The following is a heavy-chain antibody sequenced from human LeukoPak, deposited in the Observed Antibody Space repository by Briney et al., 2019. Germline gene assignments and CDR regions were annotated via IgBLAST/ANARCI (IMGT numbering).Heavy chain of an antibody. J-gene: IGHJ1*01. CDR3: SSLRGSSSQYFQH. CDR1: GFTFSSYA. CDR2: IKSKIDGGTT. D-gene: IGHD6-13*01. Sequence: GGSLRLSCAASGFTFSSYAMHWVRQAPGKGLEWVGRIKSKIDGGTTDYAAPVKGRFTISRDDSKDTLYLQMDSLKTDDTAVYYCSSLRGSSSQYFQHWGQGTLVTVSS. V-gene: IGHV3-15*01.